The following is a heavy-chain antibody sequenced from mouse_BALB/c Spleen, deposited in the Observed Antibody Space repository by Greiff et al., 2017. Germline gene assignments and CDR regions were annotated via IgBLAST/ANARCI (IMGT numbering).Heavy chain of an antibody. D-gene: IGHD2-1*01. CDR2: ISSGSSTI. J-gene: IGHJ4*01. CDR3: ARFDGNYDAMDY. CDR1: GFTFSSFG. Sequence: EVQVVESGGGLVQPGGSRKLSCAASGFTFSSFGMHWVRQAPEKGLEWVAYISSGSSTIYYADTVKGRFTISRDNPKNTLFLQMTSLRSEDTAMYYCARFDGNYDAMDYWGQGTSVTVSS. V-gene: IGHV5-17*02.